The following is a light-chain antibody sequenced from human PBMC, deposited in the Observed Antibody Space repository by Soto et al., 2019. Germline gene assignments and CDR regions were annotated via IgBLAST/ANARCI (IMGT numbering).Light chain of an antibody. CDR1: SSDIGGYNY. V-gene: IGLV2-8*01. J-gene: IGLJ2*01. Sequence: QSVLTQPPSASGSPGQSVTISCTGTSSDIGGYNYVSWYQQHPGRSPKLMIYEVSQRPSGVPDRFSGSKSGNTASLTVSGLQAEDEADYSCGSYAGNNDLVFGGGTKLTVL. CDR2: EVS. CDR3: GSYAGNNDLV.